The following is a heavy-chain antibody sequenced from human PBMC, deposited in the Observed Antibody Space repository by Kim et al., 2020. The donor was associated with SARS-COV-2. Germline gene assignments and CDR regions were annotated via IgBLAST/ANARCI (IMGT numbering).Heavy chain of an antibody. CDR2: IDPSDSYT. V-gene: IGHV5-10-1*01. Sequence: GESLKISCKGSGYSFTSYWISWVRQMPGKGLEWMGRIDPSDSYTNYSPSFQGHVTISADKSISTAYLQWSSLKASDTAMYYCARQGSALAVVVRANGDYWGQGTLVTVSS. CDR3: ARQGSALAVVVRANGDY. J-gene: IGHJ4*02. CDR1: GYSFTSYW. D-gene: IGHD2-2*01.